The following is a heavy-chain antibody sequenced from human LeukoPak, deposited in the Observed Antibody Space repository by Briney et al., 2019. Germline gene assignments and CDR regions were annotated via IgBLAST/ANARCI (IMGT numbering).Heavy chain of an antibody. J-gene: IGHJ5*02. V-gene: IGHV4-59*01. CDR3: ARDRASGFDP. Sequence: SETLSLTCTVSGGSISSYYWSWIRQPPGKGLEWIGYIYYSGSTTYNPSLKSRVTISVDTSKNQFSLKLSSVTAADTAVYYCARDRASGFDPWGQGTLVTVSS. CDR1: GGSISSYY. CDR2: IYYSGST. D-gene: IGHD3-16*01.